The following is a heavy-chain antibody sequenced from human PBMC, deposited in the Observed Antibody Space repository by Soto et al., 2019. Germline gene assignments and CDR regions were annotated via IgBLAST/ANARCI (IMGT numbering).Heavy chain of an antibody. CDR1: GGSISSYY. J-gene: IGHJ5*02. CDR3: ARLTGSSPRAENWFDP. V-gene: IGHV4-59*01. CDR2: IYYSGST. Sequence: SETLSLTCTFSGGSISSYYWSWIRQPPGKGLEWIGYIYYSGSTIYNPSLKSRVTISVDTSKNQFSLNLSSVTAADTAVYYCARLTGSSPRAENWFDPWGQGTLVNRLL. D-gene: IGHD6-6*01.